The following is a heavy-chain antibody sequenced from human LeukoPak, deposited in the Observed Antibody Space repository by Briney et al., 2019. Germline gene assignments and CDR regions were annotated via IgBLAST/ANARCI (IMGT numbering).Heavy chain of an antibody. CDR2: IIPIFGTA. D-gene: IGHD3-3*01. V-gene: IGHV1-69*13. CDR1: GGTFSSYA. CDR3: ARAVLEWLWVWFDP. Sequence: RASVKVSCKASGGTFSSYAISWVRQAPGQGLEWMGGIIPIFGTATYAQKFQGRVTITADESTSTAYMELSSLRSEHTAVYYCARAVLEWLWVWFDPWGQGTLVTVSS. J-gene: IGHJ5*02.